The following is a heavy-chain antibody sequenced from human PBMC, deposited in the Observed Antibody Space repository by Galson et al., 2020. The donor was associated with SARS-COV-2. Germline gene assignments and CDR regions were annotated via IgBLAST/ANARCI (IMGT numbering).Heavy chain of an antibody. D-gene: IGHD3-3*01. CDR3: ARGDEYYDFWSGYSYGMDV. CDR2: IYYSGST. V-gene: IGHV4-59*01. Sequence: LETLSLTCTVSGGSISSYYWSWIRQPPGKGLEWIGYIYYSGSTNYNPSLKSRVTISVDTSKNQFSLKLSSVTAADTAVYYCARGDEYYDFWSGYSYGMDVWGQGTTVTVSS. J-gene: IGHJ6*02. CDR1: GGSISSYY.